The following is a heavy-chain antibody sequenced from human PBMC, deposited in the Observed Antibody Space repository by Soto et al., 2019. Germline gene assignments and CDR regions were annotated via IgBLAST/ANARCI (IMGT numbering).Heavy chain of an antibody. CDR3: ARESRSELGTVEY. Sequence: QVRLQESGPGLVKPSETLSLTCTVSGASISNYYWSWIRQPAGKGLECLGRIYASGTTTYNPSLRSRVTMSVDTSKNQFSLILNSLTAADTAVYYCARESRSELGTVEYWGQGTLVTVSS. V-gene: IGHV4-4*07. D-gene: IGHD1-1*01. CDR1: GASISNYY. CDR2: IYASGTT. J-gene: IGHJ4*02.